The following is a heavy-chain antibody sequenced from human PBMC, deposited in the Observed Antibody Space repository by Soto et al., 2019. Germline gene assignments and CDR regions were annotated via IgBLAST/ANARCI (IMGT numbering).Heavy chain of an antibody. CDR2: ITYNGSNK. V-gene: IGHV3-30-3*01. CDR3: ACSAHYYESSGYYYYEDTYSRIDD. CDR1: GFTFSSYA. Sequence: VGSLRLSCAASGFTFSSYAMHWVRQAPGKGLEWVAVITYNGSNKYYADSVKGRFTISRDNSKNTLYLQMNSLRAEDTAVYYCACSAHYYESSGYYYYEDTYSRIDDWGQGTPVTVSS. D-gene: IGHD3-22*01. J-gene: IGHJ4*02.